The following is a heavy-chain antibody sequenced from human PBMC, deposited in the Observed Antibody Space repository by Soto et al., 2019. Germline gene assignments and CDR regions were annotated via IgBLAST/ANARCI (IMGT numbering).Heavy chain of an antibody. CDR3: ARDLSWPSDYKELGDNWFDP. V-gene: IGHV1-18*01. CDR1: GYSFTSYG. J-gene: IGHJ5*02. Sequence: QVQLVQSGAEVKEPGASVKVSCKASGYSFTSYGISWVRQAPGQGLEWMGWITAFNGDTNYAQRFQDRVTMTTDTSTSTAYMELRSLRSDDTAVYYCARDLSWPSDYKELGDNWFDPWGQGTLVTVSS. CDR2: ITAFNGDT. D-gene: IGHD4-4*01.